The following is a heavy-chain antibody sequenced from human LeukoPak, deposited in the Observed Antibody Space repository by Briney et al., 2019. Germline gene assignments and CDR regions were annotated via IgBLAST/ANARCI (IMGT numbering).Heavy chain of an antibody. Sequence: GGSLRLSCAASGFTFDDYGMSWVRQAPGKGLEWVSGINWNGGSTGYADSVKGRFTISRDNSKNTLYLQMNSLRAEDTAVYYCAIGVTTPNFDYWGQGTLVTVSS. CDR3: AIGVTTPNFDY. D-gene: IGHD4-17*01. V-gene: IGHV3-20*04. CDR1: GFTFDDYG. CDR2: INWNGGST. J-gene: IGHJ4*02.